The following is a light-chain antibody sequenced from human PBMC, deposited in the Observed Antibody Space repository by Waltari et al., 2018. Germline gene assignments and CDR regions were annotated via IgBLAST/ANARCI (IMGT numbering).Light chain of an antibody. J-gene: IGKJ3*01. CDR3: QQYYSAPFT. V-gene: IGKV4-1*01. CDR2: WAS. Sequence: DIVMTQSPDSLAVCLGERATINLKSSQTILYSSKNKNYLAWYQQKPGQPPKLLIYWASTRESGVPDRFSGSGSGTDFTLTVSSLQAEDVAVYYCQQYYSAPFTFGPGTKVDI. CDR1: QTILYSSKNKNY.